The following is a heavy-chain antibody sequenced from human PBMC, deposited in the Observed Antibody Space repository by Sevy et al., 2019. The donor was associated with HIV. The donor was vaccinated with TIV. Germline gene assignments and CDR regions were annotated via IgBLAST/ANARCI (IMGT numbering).Heavy chain of an antibody. D-gene: IGHD1-1*01. CDR1: GFTFNRYS. CDR2: ISFDATNK. CDR3: ALERPPSYVAEYFQN. Sequence: GGCLRLSCAASGFTFNRYSMHWVRQAPGKGLEWVATISFDATNKQYPDSVKGRFTISRDKFQNSLFLQMDSLRPEDSAAYYCALERPPSYVAEYFQNWGQGTSVTVSS. J-gene: IGHJ1*01. V-gene: IGHV3-30-3*01.